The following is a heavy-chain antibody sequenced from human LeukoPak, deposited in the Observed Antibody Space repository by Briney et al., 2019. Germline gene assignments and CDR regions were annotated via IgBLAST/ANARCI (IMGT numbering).Heavy chain of an antibody. CDR2: IYYSGST. V-gene: IGHV4-59*01. CDR1: GGSIISYY. Sequence: KTSETLSLTCTVSGGSIISYYWSWIRQPPGKGLEWIGYIYYSGSTNYNPSLKSRVTISVDTSKNQFSLKLSSVTAADTAVYYCARGLRFLEWSIDNWFDPWGQGTLVTVSS. D-gene: IGHD3-3*01. CDR3: ARGLRFLEWSIDNWFDP. J-gene: IGHJ5*02.